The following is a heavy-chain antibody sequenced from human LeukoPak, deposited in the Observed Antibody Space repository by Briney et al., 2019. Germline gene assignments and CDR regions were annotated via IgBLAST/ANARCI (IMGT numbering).Heavy chain of an antibody. D-gene: IGHD5-12*01. V-gene: IGHV3-30*02. CDR2: MRYDGSNK. Sequence: GGSLRLSCAASGFTVSSNYMSWVRQAPGKGLEWVAFMRYDGSNKYYADSVKGRFTISRDNSKNTLYLQMNSLRAEDTAVYYCAKDRGWWLRPEPFDYWGQGTLVTVSS. J-gene: IGHJ4*02. CDR3: AKDRGWWLRPEPFDY. CDR1: GFTVSSNY.